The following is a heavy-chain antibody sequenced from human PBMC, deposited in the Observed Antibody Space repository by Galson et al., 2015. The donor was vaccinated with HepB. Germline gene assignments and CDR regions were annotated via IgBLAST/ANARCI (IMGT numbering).Heavy chain of an antibody. Sequence: CAISGDSVSSNSAAWNWIRQSPSRGLEWLGRTYYRSKWYNDYAVSVKSRITINPDTSKNQFSLQLNSVTPEDTAVYYCARARWGDGYNYSPFDYWGQGTLVTVSS. V-gene: IGHV6-1*01. J-gene: IGHJ4*02. CDR3: ARARWGDGYNYSPFDY. D-gene: IGHD5-24*01. CDR2: TYYRSKWYN. CDR1: GDSVSSNSAA.